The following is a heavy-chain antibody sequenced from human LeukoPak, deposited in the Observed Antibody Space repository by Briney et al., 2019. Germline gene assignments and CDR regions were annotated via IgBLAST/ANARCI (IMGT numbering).Heavy chain of an antibody. D-gene: IGHD2-2*01. V-gene: IGHV4-59*12. CDR3: ARGRGDCSSTSCHGEFDY. CDR2: IYYSGST. Sequence: PSETLSLTCTVSGGSISSYYWSWIRQPPGKGLEWIGYIYYSGSTNYNPSLKSRVTISVDTSKNQFSLKLSSVTAADTAVYYCARGRGDCSSTSCHGEFDYWGQGTLVTVSS. J-gene: IGHJ4*02. CDR1: GGSISSYY.